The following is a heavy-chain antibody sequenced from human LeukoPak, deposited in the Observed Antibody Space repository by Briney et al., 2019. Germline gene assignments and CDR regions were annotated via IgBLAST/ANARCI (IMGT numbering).Heavy chain of an antibody. CDR3: ARDIGATNWFDP. CDR2: INSDGSTT. CDR1: GFTFRGHW. D-gene: IGHD1-26*01. Sequence: PGGSLRLSCEASGFTFRGHWMHWVRQAPGKGLVWVSRINSDGSTTNYADSVKGRFTISRDNAKNTLYLQMNSLRAEDTAVYYCARDIGATNWFDPWGQGTLVTVSS. V-gene: IGHV3-74*01. J-gene: IGHJ5*02.